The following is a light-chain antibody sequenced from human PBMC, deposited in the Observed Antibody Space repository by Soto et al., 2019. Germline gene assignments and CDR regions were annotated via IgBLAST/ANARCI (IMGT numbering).Light chain of an antibody. CDR1: QSISSW. J-gene: IGKJ1*01. CDR2: KAS. Sequence: DIQMTQSPSTLSAFVGDRVTITCRASQSISSWLAWYQQKPGKAPKLLIYKASSLESGVPSRFSGSGSGTEFTLTISSLQPDDFATYYCQQYDTYWTFSQGTKVDIK. V-gene: IGKV1-5*03. CDR3: QQYDTYWT.